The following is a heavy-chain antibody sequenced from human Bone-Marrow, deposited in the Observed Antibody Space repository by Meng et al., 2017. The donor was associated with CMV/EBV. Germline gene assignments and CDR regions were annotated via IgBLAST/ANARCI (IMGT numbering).Heavy chain of an antibody. CDR1: GYSFGDYW. D-gene: IGHD2-8*01. Sequence: GESLKISCDGSGYSFGDYWISWVRQRPGKGLEWMGIIYPGDSDTRYNPSFQGQVTISADKSISTAYLQWRSLKASDTAMYYCARLVGHTNVFKYWGQGTLVTVSS. V-gene: IGHV5-51*01. J-gene: IGHJ4*02. CDR2: IYPGDSDT. CDR3: ARLVGHTNVFKY.